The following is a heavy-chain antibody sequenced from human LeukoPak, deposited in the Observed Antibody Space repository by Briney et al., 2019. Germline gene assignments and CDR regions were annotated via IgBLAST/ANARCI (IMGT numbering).Heavy chain of an antibody. CDR1: GFTFSSYS. CDR2: IYSGGTT. Sequence: GGSLRLSCAASGFTFSSYSMNWVRQAPGKGLEWVSVIYSGGTTYYADSVKGRFTISRDNSKNTLYLQMNSLRAEDTAVYYCARDGPTVTTSYYYGMDVWGQGTTVTVSS. J-gene: IGHJ6*02. CDR3: ARDGPTVTTSYYYGMDV. V-gene: IGHV3-66*01. D-gene: IGHD4-17*01.